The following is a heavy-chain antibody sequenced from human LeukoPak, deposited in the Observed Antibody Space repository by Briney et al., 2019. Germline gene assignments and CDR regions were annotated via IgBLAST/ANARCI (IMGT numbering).Heavy chain of an antibody. D-gene: IGHD3-10*01. CDR1: GFTFSSYA. CDR2: ISGSGGST. J-gene: IGHJ4*01. CDR3: AKDRFASGSYDY. Sequence: GGSLRLSCAASGFTFSSYAVSWVRQAPGKGLEWVSAISGSGGSTYYADSVKGRFTISRDNSKNTLYLQMNSLRVEDTAIYYCAKDRFASGSYDYWAQGTLVTVSS. V-gene: IGHV3-23*01.